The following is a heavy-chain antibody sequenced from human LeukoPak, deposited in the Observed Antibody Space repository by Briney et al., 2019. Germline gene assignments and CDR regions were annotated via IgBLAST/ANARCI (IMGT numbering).Heavy chain of an antibody. D-gene: IGHD5-18*01. CDR2: IKQDGSDK. Sequence: GGSLRLSCVASGFSFNSYWMSWLRQAPGKGLEWVASIKQDGSDKYYVDSVKGRFTISKDNARNSLYLQMNSLRVEDTAVYYCAREDHSTHIHWGQGTMVTVSS. CDR3: AREDHSTHIH. J-gene: IGHJ4*02. CDR1: GFSFNSYW. V-gene: IGHV3-7*01.